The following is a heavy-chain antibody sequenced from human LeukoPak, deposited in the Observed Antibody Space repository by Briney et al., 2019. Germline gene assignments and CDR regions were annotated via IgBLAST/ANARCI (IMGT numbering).Heavy chain of an antibody. V-gene: IGHV3-23*01. J-gene: IGHJ4*02. CDR1: GFTFGSYA. CDR2: ISGSADGT. CDR3: AKGIGGTLFDS. Sequence: GGSLRLSCVASGFTFGSYAMSWVRQAPGKGLEWVSLISGSADGTHYRDSVKGRFTISRDNSKNTLYLQMNSLRAEDTAVYYCAKGIGGTLFDSWGQGTLVTVSS. D-gene: IGHD4-23*01.